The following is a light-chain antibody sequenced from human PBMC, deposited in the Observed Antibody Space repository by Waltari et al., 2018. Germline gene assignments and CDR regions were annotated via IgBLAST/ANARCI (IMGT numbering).Light chain of an antibody. J-gene: IGLJ3*02. CDR1: SSNIRTNT. Sequence: QSVLTQPPSASGTPGQRVTISCSGSSSNIRTNTVNWYQQLPGTAPKLLIHINNRRPSGVPDLFSVSKSGTSASLAISGLRSEDEADYYCAAWDDSLKGWVFGGGTKLTVL. CDR3: AAWDDSLKGWV. V-gene: IGLV1-44*01. CDR2: INN.